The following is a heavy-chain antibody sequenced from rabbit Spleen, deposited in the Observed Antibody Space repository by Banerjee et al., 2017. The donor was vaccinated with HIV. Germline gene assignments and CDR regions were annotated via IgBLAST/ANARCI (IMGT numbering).Heavy chain of an antibody. CDR1: GFDFSSDYD. CDR2: IYAGGNGNT. CDR3: ARDLADNKDGL. V-gene: IGHV1S40*01. D-gene: IGHD6-1*01. Sequence: VESGGGLVKPGASLTLTCTASGFDFSSDYDMCWVRQAPGKGLEWIACIYAGGNGNTAYASWAKGRFTISKTSSTTVTLQLNSLTAADTATYFCARDLADNKDGLWGQGTLVTVS. J-gene: IGHJ3*01.